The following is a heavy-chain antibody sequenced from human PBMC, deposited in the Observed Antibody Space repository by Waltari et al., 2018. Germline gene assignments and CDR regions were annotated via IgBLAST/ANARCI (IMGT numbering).Heavy chain of an antibody. J-gene: IGHJ3*02. CDR3: ARGPTDGFWSGYYQGAFDI. CDR2: IYASGRT. D-gene: IGHD3-3*01. Sequence: QVQLQESGPGLVKPPETLSLTCTASGDSISSFYWTWIRRPPGRGLEWIGRIYASGRTTYTPSLKSRVIMSVDTSKNQFSLKLSSVTAADTAVYYCARGPTDGFWSGYYQGAFDIWGQGTTVTVSS. CDR1: GDSISSFY. V-gene: IGHV4-4*07.